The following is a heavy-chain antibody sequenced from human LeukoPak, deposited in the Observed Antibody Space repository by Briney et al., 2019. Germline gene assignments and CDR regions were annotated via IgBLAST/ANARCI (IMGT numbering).Heavy chain of an antibody. V-gene: IGHV4-34*01. D-gene: IGHD6-19*01. Sequence: PSETLSLTCAVYGGSFSGYYWSWIRQPPGKGLEWIGEINHSGSTNYNPSLKSRVTISVDTSKNQSSLKLSSVTAADTAVYYCARGGHRIAVAGRFSRWGQGTLVTVSS. CDR2: INHSGST. J-gene: IGHJ4*02. CDR3: ARGGHRIAVAGRFSR. CDR1: GGSFSGYY.